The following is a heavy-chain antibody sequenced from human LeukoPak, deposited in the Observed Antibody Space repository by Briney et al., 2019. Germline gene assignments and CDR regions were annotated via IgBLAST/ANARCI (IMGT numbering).Heavy chain of an antibody. CDR1: GFTLDDSA. J-gene: IGHJ5*02. Sequence: GWSVRLSCVASGFTLDDSALHWVRQAPGKGLEWISLISGDGDNTYYADSVKGRFTISRDTSTNSLYLQMSSLRAEDTAFYYCAKGVRSGTYYNCFDPWGQGTLVTVSS. V-gene: IGHV3-43*02. CDR2: ISGDGDNT. CDR3: AKGVRSGTYYNCFDP. D-gene: IGHD1-26*01.